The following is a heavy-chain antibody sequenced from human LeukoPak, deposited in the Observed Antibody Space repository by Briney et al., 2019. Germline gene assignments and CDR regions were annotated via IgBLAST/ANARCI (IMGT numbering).Heavy chain of an antibody. Sequence: GGSLRLPCAASGFTYRHYHMTWIRQAPGKGLAWVSYISSSGDTIYYADSVKGRFTISRDNAKNSLDLQMNSLRVEDTAVYYCARGYGSSGGCLQNNGFDPWGQGTLVTVSS. J-gene: IGHJ5*02. CDR3: ARGYGSSGGCLQNNGFDP. CDR2: ISSSGDTI. CDR1: GFTYRHYH. V-gene: IGHV3-11*01. D-gene: IGHD3-22*01.